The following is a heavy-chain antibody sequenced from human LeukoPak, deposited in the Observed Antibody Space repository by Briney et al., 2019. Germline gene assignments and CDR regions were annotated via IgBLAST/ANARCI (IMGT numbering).Heavy chain of an antibody. J-gene: IGHJ4*02. D-gene: IGHD5-12*01. Sequence: GGTLRLSCAASGFTFSSYGMSWVRQAPGKGLEWVSAISGSGGSTYYADSVKGRFTISRDNSKNTLYLQMNSLRAEDTAVYYCAKGLGSGYDHFDYWGQGTLVTVSS. V-gene: IGHV3-23*01. CDR3: AKGLGSGYDHFDY. CDR2: ISGSGGST. CDR1: GFTFSSYG.